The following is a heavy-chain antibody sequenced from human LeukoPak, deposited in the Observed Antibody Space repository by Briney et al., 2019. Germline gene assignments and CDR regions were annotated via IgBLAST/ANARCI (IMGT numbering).Heavy chain of an antibody. CDR3: AKDAARIQLWFSAFDI. J-gene: IGHJ3*02. D-gene: IGHD5-18*01. CDR2: ISGSGGST. V-gene: IGHV3-23*01. CDR1: GGTFSSYA. Sequence: SCKASGGTFSSYAMSWVRQAPGKGLEWVSAISGSGGSTYYADSVKGRFTISRDNSKNTLYLQMNSLRAEDTAVYYCAKDAARIQLWFSAFDIWGQGTMVTVSS.